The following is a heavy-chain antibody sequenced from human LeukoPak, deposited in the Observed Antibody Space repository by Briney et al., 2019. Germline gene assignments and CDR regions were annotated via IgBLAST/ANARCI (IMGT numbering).Heavy chain of an antibody. CDR2: MYYSGGT. Sequence: PSETLSLTCTVSGGSINGYYWNWIRQPSGKGLEWIGHMYYSGGTNYNPSLKSRVTISVDTSKNQFSLELSSVTAADTAVYYCVRRCQDTYTLYCFDYWGQGTLVTVSS. V-gene: IGHV4-59*01. D-gene: IGHD2-2*02. CDR1: GGSINGYY. J-gene: IGHJ4*02. CDR3: VRRCQDTYTLYCFDY.